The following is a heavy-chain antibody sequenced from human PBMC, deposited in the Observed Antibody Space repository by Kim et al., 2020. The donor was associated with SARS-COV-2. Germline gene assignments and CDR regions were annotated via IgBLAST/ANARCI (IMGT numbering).Heavy chain of an antibody. J-gene: IGHJ6*02. V-gene: IGHV1-69*13. Sequence: SVKVSCKASGGTFSSYAISWVRQAPGQGLEWMGGIIPIFGTANYAQKFQGRVTITADESTSTAYMELSSLRSEDTAVYYCATDTHNIVVVVAATPDYYGMDVWGQGTTVTVSS. CDR3: ATDTHNIVVVVAATPDYYGMDV. CDR2: IIPIFGTA. CDR1: GGTFSSYA. D-gene: IGHD2-15*01.